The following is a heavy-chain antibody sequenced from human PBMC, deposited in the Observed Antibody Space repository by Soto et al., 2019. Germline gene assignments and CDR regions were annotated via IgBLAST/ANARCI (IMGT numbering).Heavy chain of an antibody. Sequence: PSETHSHTSTVSGGNIISYYWSWIRQPPGKGLEWIGYIYYSGSTNYNPSLKSRVTISVDKSKNQFSLKLSSVTAADTAVYYCAVLAAAAGTAPDYWGQGTLVTVSS. V-gene: IGHV4-59*12. D-gene: IGHD6-13*01. CDR3: AVLAAAAGTAPDY. CDR2: IYYSGST. J-gene: IGHJ4*02. CDR1: GGNIISYY.